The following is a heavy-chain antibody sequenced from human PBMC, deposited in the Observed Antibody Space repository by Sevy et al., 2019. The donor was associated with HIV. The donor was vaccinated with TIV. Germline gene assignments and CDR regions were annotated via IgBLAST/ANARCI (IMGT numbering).Heavy chain of an antibody. CDR3: ARHCSSTSCPHALDI. V-gene: IGHV4-34*01. CDR2: INYSGST. J-gene: IGHJ3*02. Sequence: SETLSLTCAVYGGSFSGYYWSWIHQPPGKGLEWIGAINYSGSTNYNPSLKSRVTISGDTSKNQYSLKLSSVTAADTAVYYCARHCSSTSCPHALDIWGQGTMVTVSS. D-gene: IGHD2-2*01. CDR1: GGSFSGYY.